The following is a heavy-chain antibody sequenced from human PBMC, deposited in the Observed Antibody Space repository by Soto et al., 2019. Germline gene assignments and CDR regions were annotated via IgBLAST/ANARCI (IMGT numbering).Heavy chain of an antibody. Sequence: EVQLVESGGGLVKPGGSLRLSCAASGFTFSTYWMPWARGPPGKGLEWVANLDQDGSERYYVDSVRGRFTISRDNAKNSLYLQMNSLRAEDTAVYYCVCGGNFFVYWGQGTLVTVSP. CDR3: VCGGNFFVY. CDR1: GFTFSTYW. CDR2: LDQDGSER. V-gene: IGHV3-7*01. J-gene: IGHJ4*02. D-gene: IGHD3-16*01.